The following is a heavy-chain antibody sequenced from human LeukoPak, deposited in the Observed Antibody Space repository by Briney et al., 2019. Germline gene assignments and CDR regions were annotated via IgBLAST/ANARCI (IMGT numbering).Heavy chain of an antibody. J-gene: IGHJ4*02. CDR1: GASISRHY. CDR3: ARSEYVWGGYRLDF. Sequence: PSETLSLTCFVSGASISRHYWTWMRHTPGQGLHWIGYIHSTGTTNYNPSLKSRVTMSLDTSKNQFSLRLNSVAAADTAVYYCARSEYVWGGYRLDFWGQGALVTVSS. V-gene: IGHV4-4*08. D-gene: IGHD3-16*02. CDR2: IHSTGTT.